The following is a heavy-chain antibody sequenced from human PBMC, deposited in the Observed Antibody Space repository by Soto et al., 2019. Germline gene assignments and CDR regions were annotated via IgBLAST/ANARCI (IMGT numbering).Heavy chain of an antibody. J-gene: IGHJ4*02. CDR1: GFTFSSYE. CDR3: ARVKRTVVTPRYFDY. CDR2: ISSSGSTI. V-gene: IGHV3-48*03. D-gene: IGHD2-15*01. Sequence: PGGSLRLSCAASGFTFSSYEMNWVRQAPGKGLEWVSYISSSGSTIYYADSVKGRFTISRDNAKNSLYLQMNSLRAEDTAVYYCARVKRTVVTPRYFDYWGQGTLVTVSS.